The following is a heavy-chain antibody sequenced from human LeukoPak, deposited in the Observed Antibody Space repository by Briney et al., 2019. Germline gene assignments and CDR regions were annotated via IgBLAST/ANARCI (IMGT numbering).Heavy chain of an antibody. Sequence: SETLSLTCTVSGGSISSYYWSWIRQPPGKGLEWIGYIYYSGSTNYNPSLKSRVTISVDTSKNQLSLKLSSVIAAATAVYYCARESVYDFLAFDIWGQGTMVTVSS. CDR1: GGSISSYY. CDR3: ARESVYDFLAFDI. D-gene: IGHD5/OR15-5a*01. J-gene: IGHJ3*02. CDR2: IYYSGST. V-gene: IGHV4-59*01.